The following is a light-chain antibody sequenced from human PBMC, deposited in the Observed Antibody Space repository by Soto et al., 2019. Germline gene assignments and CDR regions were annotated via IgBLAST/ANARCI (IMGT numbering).Light chain of an antibody. Sequence: EIVLTQSPATLSLSPGERATLSCRASQSVSSYLAWYQQKPGQAPRLLIYDASNRATGIPARLSGSGSGTDFTLTISSLQSEDFAVYYCQQYDNWPPYTFGQGTKVDIK. CDR1: QSVSSY. CDR3: QQYDNWPPYT. CDR2: DAS. V-gene: IGKV3-11*01. J-gene: IGKJ2*01.